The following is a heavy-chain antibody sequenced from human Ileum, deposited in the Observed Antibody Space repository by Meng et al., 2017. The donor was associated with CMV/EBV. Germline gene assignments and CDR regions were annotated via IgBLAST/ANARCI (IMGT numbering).Heavy chain of an antibody. Sequence: QLPWSGPGLLNPSGPLSLTCPVAVGAISNSYWNGIRQPAGKGLEWIGRTYSSGSTKYNPSLKSRVTMSVDTSQNQFSLKLNSVTAADTAVYYCARDREWGCTSSSCQTNWFDPWGQGTLVTVSS. J-gene: IGHJ5*02. CDR2: TYSSGST. CDR3: ARDREWGCTSSSCQTNWFDP. V-gene: IGHV4-4*07. D-gene: IGHD2/OR15-2a*01. CDR1: VGAISNSY.